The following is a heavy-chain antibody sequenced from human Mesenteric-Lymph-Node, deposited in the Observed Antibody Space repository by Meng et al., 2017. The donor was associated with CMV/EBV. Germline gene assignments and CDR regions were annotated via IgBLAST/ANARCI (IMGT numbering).Heavy chain of an antibody. V-gene: IGHV3-7*01. D-gene: IGHD6-13*01. Sequence: GESLKISCAASGFTFSSYGMHWVRQAPGKGLEWVANIKEDGSQKYYVDSVKGRFTISRDNAKNSLYLQMNSLRAEDTAVYYCARGSAAPDVWGQGTTVTVSS. CDR2: IKEDGSQK. J-gene: IGHJ6*02. CDR3: ARGSAAPDV. CDR1: GFTFSSYG.